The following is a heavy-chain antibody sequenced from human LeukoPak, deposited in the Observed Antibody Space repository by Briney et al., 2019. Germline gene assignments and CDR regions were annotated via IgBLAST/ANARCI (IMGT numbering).Heavy chain of an antibody. D-gene: IGHD3-9*01. CDR2: ISGSGGST. V-gene: IGHV3-23*01. Sequence: GGALRLSCAASGFTFSSYAMRWARQAPGKGLEWVSAISGSGGSTYYADSVKGRFTISRDNSKNTLYLQMNSLRAEDTAVYYCAKGDYDILAGYYTYYYYYGMDVWGQGTTVTVSS. J-gene: IGHJ6*02. CDR1: GFTFSSYA. CDR3: AKGDYDILAGYYTYYYYYGMDV.